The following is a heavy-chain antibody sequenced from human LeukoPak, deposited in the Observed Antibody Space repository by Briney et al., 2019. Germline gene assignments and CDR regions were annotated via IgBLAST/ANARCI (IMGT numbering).Heavy chain of an antibody. CDR1: GGTFSSSS. CDR3: ARENEPIDH. J-gene: IGHJ5*02. V-gene: IGHV1-69*04. CDR2: IIPIVNIA. Sequence: VASVKVSCKASGGTFSSSSISWVRQAPGQGLEWMGRIIPIVNIANYAQKSQGRVTITANKSTNPAYMELRSLRSEDTAVYYCARENEPIDHWGQGTLVTVSS.